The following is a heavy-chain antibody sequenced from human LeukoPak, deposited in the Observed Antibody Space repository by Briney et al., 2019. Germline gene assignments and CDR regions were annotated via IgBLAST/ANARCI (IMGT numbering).Heavy chain of an antibody. Sequence: PSETLSLTCTVSGGSISSYYWSWVRQPPGKGLEWIGEIYHSGSTNYNPSLKSRVTISVDKSKNQFSLKLSSVTAADTAVYYCARGGSTSSYAFDIWGQGTMVTVSS. V-gene: IGHV4-4*02. CDR2: IYHSGST. CDR3: ARGGSTSSYAFDI. D-gene: IGHD2-2*01. J-gene: IGHJ3*02. CDR1: GGSISSYY.